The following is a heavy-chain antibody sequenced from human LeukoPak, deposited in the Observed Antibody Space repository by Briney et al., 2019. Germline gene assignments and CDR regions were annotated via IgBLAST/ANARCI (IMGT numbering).Heavy chain of an antibody. Sequence: SETLSLTCVVSGGSISDSFEHYWCWVRQPPGKGFEWIAEVHHTGRTIYSPSFARRVTISPDTSTNQVSPKLTSVTAADPAVYYCARGSDYSWGGWGQGTLVTVSS. CDR3: ARGSDYSWGG. D-gene: IGHD3-3*01. V-gene: IGHV4-4*02. CDR1: GGSISDSFEHY. CDR2: VHHTGRT. J-gene: IGHJ4*01.